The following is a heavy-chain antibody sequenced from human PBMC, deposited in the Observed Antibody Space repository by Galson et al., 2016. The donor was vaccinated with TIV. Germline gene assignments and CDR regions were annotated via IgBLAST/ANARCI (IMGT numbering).Heavy chain of an antibody. V-gene: IGHV1-69*04. CDR3: ARNLVDSSGYDD. CDR1: GGIFSRHA. CDR2: IIPILGMT. D-gene: IGHD3-22*01. J-gene: IGHJ4*02. Sequence: SVKVSCKASGGIFSRHAFSWVRQAPGQGLECMGRIIPILGMTNYAQKFQGRVTITADDSTSTAYMELTSLKSEDTAVYYCARNLVDSSGYDDWGQGTLVTVSS.